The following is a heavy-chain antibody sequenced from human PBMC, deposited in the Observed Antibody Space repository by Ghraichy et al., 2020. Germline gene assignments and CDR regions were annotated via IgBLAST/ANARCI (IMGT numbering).Heavy chain of an antibody. Sequence: WGRRAPGRGLEWVAAISSGSSDIDYADSVKGRFTISRDNAKNSLYLQMNSLRAEDTAVYYCARGVDYGDYWGQGTLVTVSS. CDR3: ARGVDYGDY. CDR2: ISSGSSDI. J-gene: IGHJ4*02. V-gene: IGHV3-21*01.